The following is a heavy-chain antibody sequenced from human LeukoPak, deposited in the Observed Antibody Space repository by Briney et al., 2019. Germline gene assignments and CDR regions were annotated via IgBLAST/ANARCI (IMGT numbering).Heavy chain of an antibody. Sequence: SETLSLTCAVYGGSFSGYYWSWIRQPPGKGLEWIGEINHSGSTNYNPSLKSRVTISVDTSKNQFSLKLSSVTAADTAVYYCARGDSGWYGYYFDYWGQGTLVTVSS. V-gene: IGHV4-34*01. CDR3: ARGDSGWYGYYFDY. CDR1: GGSFSGYY. D-gene: IGHD6-19*01. CDR2: INHSGST. J-gene: IGHJ4*02.